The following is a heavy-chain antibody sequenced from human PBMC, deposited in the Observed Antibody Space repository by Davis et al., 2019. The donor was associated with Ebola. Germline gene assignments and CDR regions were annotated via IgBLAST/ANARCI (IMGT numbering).Heavy chain of an antibody. CDR3: ARDRSGSPDAFDI. CDR1: GGTFSSYA. Sequence: AASVKVSCKASGGTFSSYAISWVRQAPGQRLEWMGGIIPIFGTANYAQKFQGRVTITADESTSTAYMELSSLRSEDTAVYYCARDRSGSPDAFDIWGQGTMVTVSS. CDR2: IIPIFGTA. J-gene: IGHJ3*02. V-gene: IGHV1-69*13. D-gene: IGHD1-26*01.